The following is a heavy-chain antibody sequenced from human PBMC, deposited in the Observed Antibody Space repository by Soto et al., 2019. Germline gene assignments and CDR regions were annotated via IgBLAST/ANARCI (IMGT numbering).Heavy chain of an antibody. Sequence: PSETLSLACTVSGGSISSYYWSWIRQPPGKGLEWIGYIYYSGSTNYNPSLKSRVTISVDTSKNQFSLKLSSGTAADTAVYYCASPRINCSSTSCRRGNYYYYYMDVWGKGTTVTVSS. CDR3: ASPRINCSSTSCRRGNYYYYYMDV. D-gene: IGHD2-2*01. J-gene: IGHJ6*03. CDR2: IYYSGST. CDR1: GGSISSYY. V-gene: IGHV4-59*01.